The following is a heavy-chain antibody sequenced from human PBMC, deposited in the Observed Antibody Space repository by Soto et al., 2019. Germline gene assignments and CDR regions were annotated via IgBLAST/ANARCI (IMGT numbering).Heavy chain of an antibody. D-gene: IGHD3-10*01. V-gene: IGHV1-18*01. CDR2: ISAYNGNT. Sequence: ASVKVSCKASGYTFTSYGISWVRQAPGQGLEWMGWISAYNGNTNYAQKLQGRVTMTTDTSTSTAYMGLRSLRSGDTAVYYCARGVGSGSYYNQYNWFDPWGQGTLVTVSS. J-gene: IGHJ5*02. CDR1: GYTFTSYG. CDR3: ARGVGSGSYYNQYNWFDP.